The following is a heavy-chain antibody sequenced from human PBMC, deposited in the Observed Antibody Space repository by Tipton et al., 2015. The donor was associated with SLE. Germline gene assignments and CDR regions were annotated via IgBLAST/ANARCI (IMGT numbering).Heavy chain of an antibody. Sequence: TLSLTCAVSGHSISTDYYWGWIRQPPGKGLEWFGSIYHSGTIYYNPSLKSRVTISVDTSKNQFSLKLSSVTAADTAVYYCARDRHDWFDPWGQGTLVTVSS. CDR2: IYHSGTI. CDR1: GHSISTDYY. CDR3: ARDRHDWFDP. J-gene: IGHJ5*02. V-gene: IGHV4-38-2*02.